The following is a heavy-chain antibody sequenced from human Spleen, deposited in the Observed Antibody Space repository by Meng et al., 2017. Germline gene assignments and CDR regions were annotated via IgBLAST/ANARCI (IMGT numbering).Heavy chain of an antibody. J-gene: IGHJ5*02. CDR3: VGAGYYCLDL. D-gene: IGHD3-16*01. Sequence: QPQESGPGLVKPSETLSLTCRVSGGSISGTNWWSWVRQPPGKGLEWIGEIYHSGSTNYNPSLKSRVTISVDRSENQFSLKLSSVTTADTAVYYCVGAGYYCLDLWGQGTLVTVSS. CDR2: IYHSGST. V-gene: IGHV4-4*02. CDR1: GGSISGTNW.